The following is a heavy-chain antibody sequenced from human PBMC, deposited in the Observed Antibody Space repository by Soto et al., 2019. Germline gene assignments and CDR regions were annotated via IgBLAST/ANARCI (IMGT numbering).Heavy chain of an antibody. D-gene: IGHD3-3*01. V-gene: IGHV4-34*01. J-gene: IGHJ4*02. CDR3: ARDGVVIQKFDY. CDR2: INHSGST. CDR1: GGSFSGYY. Sequence: QVQLQQWGAGLLKPSETLSLTCAVYGGSFSGYYWSWIRQPPGKGLEWIGEINHSGSTNYIPSLKCRVTISVDTSKNQFSLKLSSVTAADTAVYYCARDGVVIQKFDYWGQGTLVTVSS.